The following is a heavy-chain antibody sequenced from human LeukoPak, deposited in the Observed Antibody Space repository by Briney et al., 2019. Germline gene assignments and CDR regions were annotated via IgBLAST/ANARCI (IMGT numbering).Heavy chain of an antibody. Sequence: GGSLRLSCAASGFTFSSFSMNWVRQAPGKGLEWVSVIYSGGSTYYADSVKGRFTISRDNSRNTLYLQMNSLRAEDTAVYYCARGGDGYNLYGSWGQGTLVTVSS. CDR2: IYSGGST. D-gene: IGHD5-24*01. CDR1: GFTFSSFS. J-gene: IGHJ5*02. V-gene: IGHV3-53*01. CDR3: ARGGDGYNLYGS.